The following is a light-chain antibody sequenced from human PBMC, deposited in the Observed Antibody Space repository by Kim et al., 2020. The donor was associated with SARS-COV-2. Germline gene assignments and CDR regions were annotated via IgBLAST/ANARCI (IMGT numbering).Light chain of an antibody. CDR3: CSHAGGGTML. J-gene: IGLJ2*01. Sequence: QSALTQPASVSGSPGQSITISCTGTSSDIGSYSLVSWYQQYPGEAPKLMIYEGSKRPSGVSPRFSGSKSGNTASLTISGLQAEDEADYYCCSHAGGGTMLFGGGTQVTVL. CDR1: SSDIGSYSL. CDR2: EGS. V-gene: IGLV2-23*01.